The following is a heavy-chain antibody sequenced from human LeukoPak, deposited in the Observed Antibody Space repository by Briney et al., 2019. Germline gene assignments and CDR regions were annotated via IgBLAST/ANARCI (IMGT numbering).Heavy chain of an antibody. V-gene: IGHV1-2*06. J-gene: IGHJ4*02. CDR1: GYTLTELS. CDR3: AREAVASYFDY. D-gene: IGHD6-19*01. CDR2: INPNSGGT. Sequence: ASVKVSCKVSGYTLTELSMHWVRQAPGQGLEWMGRINPNSGGTNYAQKFQGRVTMTRDTSISTAYMELSRLRSDDTAVYYCAREAVASYFDYWGQGTLVTVSS.